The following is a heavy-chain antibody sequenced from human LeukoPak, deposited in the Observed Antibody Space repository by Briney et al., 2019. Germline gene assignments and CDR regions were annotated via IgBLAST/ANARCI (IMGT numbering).Heavy chain of an antibody. J-gene: IGHJ3*02. CDR2: INHSGST. CDR3: ARGAANWFLDAFDI. D-gene: IGHD4/OR15-4a*01. CDR1: GGSFSGYY. Sequence: SETLSLTCAVYGGSFSGYYWSWIRQPPGKGLEWIGEINHSGSTNYNPSLKSRVTISVDTSKNQFSLKLSSVTAADTAVYYCARGAANWFLDAFDIRGQGTMVTVSS. V-gene: IGHV4-34*01.